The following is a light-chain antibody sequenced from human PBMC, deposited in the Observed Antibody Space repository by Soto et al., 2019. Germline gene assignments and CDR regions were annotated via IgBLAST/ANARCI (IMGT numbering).Light chain of an antibody. J-gene: IGKJ1*01. CDR2: GAS. CDR1: QSVSSN. CDR3: QQYNNWPRT. Sequence: EIVMTQSPATLSVSPGDRATLSCRASQSVSSNLAWYQQKTGQAPRLLIYGASTRATGIPDRFSGSGSGTEFTLTISSLQSEDFAVYYCQQYNNWPRTCGQGTKVDIK. V-gene: IGKV3-15*01.